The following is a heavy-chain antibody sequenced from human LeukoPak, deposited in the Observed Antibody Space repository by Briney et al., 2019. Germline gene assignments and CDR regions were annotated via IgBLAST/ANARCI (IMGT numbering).Heavy chain of an antibody. V-gene: IGHV1-24*01. CDR3: ATRRDGYNFFDY. Sequence: ASVKVSCKVSGYTLTELSMHWVRQAPGKGLEWRGGFDPEDGETIYAQKFQGRVTMTEDTSTDTAYMALSSLRSEDTAVYYCATRRDGYNFFDYWGQGTLVTVSS. J-gene: IGHJ4*02. CDR1: GYTLTELS. D-gene: IGHD5-24*01. CDR2: FDPEDGET.